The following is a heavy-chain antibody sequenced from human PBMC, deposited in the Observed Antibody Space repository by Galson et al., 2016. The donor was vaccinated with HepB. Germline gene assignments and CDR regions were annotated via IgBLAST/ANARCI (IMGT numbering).Heavy chain of an antibody. V-gene: IGHV3-33*07. D-gene: IGHD3-10*01. CDR3: ARGGRITMIRGPNPGAFDI. CDR2: IWYDGSNE. J-gene: IGHJ3*02. Sequence: SLRLSCAASGFTFSRHYMNWVRQAPGKGLEWVAVIWYDGSNEYYADSVKGRFTISRDNSKNTLYLQMDSLRAGDTAVYYCARGGRITMIRGPNPGAFDIWGQGTMVTVSS. CDR1: GFTFSRHY.